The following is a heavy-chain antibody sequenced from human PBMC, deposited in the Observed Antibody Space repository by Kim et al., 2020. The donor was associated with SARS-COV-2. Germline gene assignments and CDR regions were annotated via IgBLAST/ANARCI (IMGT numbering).Heavy chain of an antibody. D-gene: IGHD2-21*02. J-gene: IGHJ4*02. Sequence: VKGRLTISRDNAKNSLYLQMNSLRAEDTALYYCAKDKNEVVVTSTGFDYWGQGTLVTVSS. V-gene: IGHV3-9*01. CDR3: AKDKNEVVVTSTGFDY.